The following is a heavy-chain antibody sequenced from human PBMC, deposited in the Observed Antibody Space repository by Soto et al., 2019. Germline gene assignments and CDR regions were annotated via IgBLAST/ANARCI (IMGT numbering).Heavy chain of an antibody. Sequence: ASVKVSCKASGYTFTSYYMHWVRQAPGQGLEWMGIINPSGGSTSYAQKFQGRVTMTRDTSTSTAYMELSSLRSEDTAVYYCAAEVVTDAFDIWGQGTMVTVSS. V-gene: IGHV1-46*01. CDR1: GYTFTSYY. CDR2: INPSGGST. J-gene: IGHJ3*02. CDR3: AAEVVTDAFDI. D-gene: IGHD2-2*01.